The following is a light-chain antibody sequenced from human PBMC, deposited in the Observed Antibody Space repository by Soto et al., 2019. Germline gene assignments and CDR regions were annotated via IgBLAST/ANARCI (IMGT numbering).Light chain of an antibody. V-gene: IGKV1-39*01. Sequence: DIPMTQSPSSLSASVGDRVTITCRASQSISSYLNWYQQKPGKAPKLLIYAASSLQSGVPSRFSGSGSGTDFTLTISSLQPEDFATYYCQQSYSTPMCTFGQGTKLEIK. CDR3: QQSYSTPMCT. CDR2: AAS. J-gene: IGKJ2*02. CDR1: QSISSY.